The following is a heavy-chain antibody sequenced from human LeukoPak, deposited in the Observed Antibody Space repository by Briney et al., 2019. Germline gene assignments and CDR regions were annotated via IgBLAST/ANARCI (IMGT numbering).Heavy chain of an antibody. D-gene: IGHD2-2*01. CDR2: IYPGDSDT. J-gene: IGHJ4*02. V-gene: IGHV5-51*01. Sequence: GESLKISCQGSGYSFTNYWIGWVRQMPGKGLEWMGIIYPGDSDTRYSPSFQGQVTISADKSISTAYLQWSSLKASDTAMYYCARLPRYQLLQPQDYWGQGTLVTVSS. CDR3: ARLPRYQLLQPQDY. CDR1: GYSFTNYW.